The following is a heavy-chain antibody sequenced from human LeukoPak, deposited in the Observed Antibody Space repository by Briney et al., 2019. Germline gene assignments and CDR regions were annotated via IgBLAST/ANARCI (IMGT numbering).Heavy chain of an antibody. D-gene: IGHD3-22*01. CDR3: ARLKRITMIVVVRHYFDY. V-gene: IGHV4-4*02. J-gene: IGHJ4*02. CDR2: TYHSGST. CDR1: GGSISSSNW. Sequence: SETLSLTCAVSGGSISSSNWWSWVREPPGQGLEWIGETYHSGSTNYNPSLKSRVTISVDTTKNQFSLKLSSVTAADTAVYYCARLKRITMIVVVRHYFDYWGQGTLVTVSS.